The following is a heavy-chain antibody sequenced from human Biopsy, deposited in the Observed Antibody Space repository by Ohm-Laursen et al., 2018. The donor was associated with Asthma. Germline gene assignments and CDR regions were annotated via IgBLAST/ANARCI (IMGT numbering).Heavy chain of an antibody. J-gene: IGHJ4*02. CDR2: IYWDDDK. CDR3: AHFIAAAGSFDY. V-gene: IGHV2-5*02. D-gene: IGHD6-13*01. CDR1: GLSLSTSGVG. Sequence: TQTLTLTSTFSGLSLSTSGVGVGWIRQPPGKALEWLALIYWDDDKGYSPSLKSRLTIPKDTSKNQVVLTMTNMDPVDTATYYCAHFIAAAGSFDYWGQGTLVTVPS.